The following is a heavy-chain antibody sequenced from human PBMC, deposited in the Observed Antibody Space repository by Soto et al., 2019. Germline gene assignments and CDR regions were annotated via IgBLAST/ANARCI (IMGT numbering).Heavy chain of an antibody. J-gene: IGHJ4*01. D-gene: IGHD1-26*01. V-gene: IGHV4-38-2*01. Sequence: AETLSLTCAVSVYSSSSGYYWGLIRQPPGKGLEWIASIHYLGSTYQNPSLKRRVNISVDTSKNQFSLKFSSVTAADTAVYYCARVLGGSFYYFDSWGHGTLVTVSS. CDR2: IHYLGST. CDR1: VYSSSSGYY. CDR3: ARVLGGSFYYFDS.